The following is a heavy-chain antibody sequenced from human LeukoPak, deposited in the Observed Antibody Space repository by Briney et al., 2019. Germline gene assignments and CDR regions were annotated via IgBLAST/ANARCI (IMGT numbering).Heavy chain of an antibody. J-gene: IGHJ5*02. Sequence: GGSLRLSCAASGFTFSSYAMSWVRQAPGKGLEWVSAISGSGGSTYYADSVKGRFTISRDNSKNTLYLQMNSLRAEDTAVYYCAYYGPGSSVSSWFDPWGQGTLVTVSS. CDR2: ISGSGGST. V-gene: IGHV3-23*01. D-gene: IGHD3-10*01. CDR3: AYYGPGSSVSSWFDP. CDR1: GFTFSSYA.